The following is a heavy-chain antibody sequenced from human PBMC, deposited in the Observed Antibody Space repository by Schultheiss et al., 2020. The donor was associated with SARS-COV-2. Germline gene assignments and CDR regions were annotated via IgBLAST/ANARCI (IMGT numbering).Heavy chain of an antibody. CDR3: ARVPRRPIGAAAGTNWFDP. Sequence: SETLSLTCVVSGGSISSSNWWSWVRQPPGKGLEWIGEIYHSGSTNYNPSLKSRVTISVDTSKNQFSLKLSSVTAADTAVYYCARVPRRPIGAAAGTNWFDPWGQGTLVTVSS. CDR2: IYHSGST. CDR1: GGSISSSNW. V-gene: IGHV4-4*02. D-gene: IGHD6-13*01. J-gene: IGHJ5*02.